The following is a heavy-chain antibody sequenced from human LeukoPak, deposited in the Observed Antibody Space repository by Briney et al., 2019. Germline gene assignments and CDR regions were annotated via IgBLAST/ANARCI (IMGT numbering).Heavy chain of an antibody. Sequence: GESLKISCKGSGYSFTSYWIGWVRQMPGKGLEWMGIIYPGDSDTRYSPSFQGQVTISADKSISTAYLQWSSLKASDTAMYYCARRLYYYDSSGYSYVAFDIWGQGTMVTVSS. V-gene: IGHV5-51*01. CDR3: ARRLYYYDSSGYSYVAFDI. J-gene: IGHJ3*02. CDR2: IYPGDSDT. CDR1: GYSFTSYW. D-gene: IGHD3-22*01.